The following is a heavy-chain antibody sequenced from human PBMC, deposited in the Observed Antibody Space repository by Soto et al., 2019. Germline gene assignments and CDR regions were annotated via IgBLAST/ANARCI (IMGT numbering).Heavy chain of an antibody. D-gene: IGHD3-10*01. V-gene: IGHV3-23*01. CDR1: GFTFSSYA. CDR2: ISGSGGST. Sequence: GSLRLSCAASGFTFSSYAMSWVRQALGKGLEWVSAISGSGGSTYYADSVKGRFTISRDNSKNTLYLQMDSLRAEDTAVYYCANPLGVRGVMRRFSAYWGQGTLVTVSS. J-gene: IGHJ4*02. CDR3: ANPLGVRGVMRRFSAY.